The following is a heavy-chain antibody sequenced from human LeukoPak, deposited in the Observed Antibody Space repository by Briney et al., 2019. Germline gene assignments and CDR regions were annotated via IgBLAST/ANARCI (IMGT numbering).Heavy chain of an antibody. D-gene: IGHD6-13*01. CDR3: AKDRAAAGSHFDY. CDR1: GFTFDDYA. Sequence: GGSLRLSCAASGFTFDDYAMHWVRQAPGKGLEWVSGISWNSGTIGYADSVQGRFTISRDNAKNSLDLQMNSLRAEDTALYYCAKDRAAAGSHFDYWGQGTLVTVSS. J-gene: IGHJ4*02. CDR2: ISWNSGTI. V-gene: IGHV3-9*01.